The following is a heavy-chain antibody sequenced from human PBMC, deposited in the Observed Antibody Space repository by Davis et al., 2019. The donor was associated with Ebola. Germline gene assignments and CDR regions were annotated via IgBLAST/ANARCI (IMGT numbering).Heavy chain of an antibody. J-gene: IGHJ4*02. CDR3: ARHECVADCSEFDF. V-gene: IGHV5-10-1*01. D-gene: IGHD2-21*02. CDR1: GYTFARYW. Sequence: GESLKISCQASGYTFARYWISWVRQRPGKGLEWMGKIDPGDSYVKYSPSFQGHVTFSADRFTSVVYLQWTSLEASDTATYYCARHECVADCSEFDFWGQGTRVTVSS. CDR2: IDPGDSYV.